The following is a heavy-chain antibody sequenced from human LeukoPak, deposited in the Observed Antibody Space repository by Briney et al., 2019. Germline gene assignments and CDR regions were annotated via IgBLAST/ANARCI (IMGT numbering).Heavy chain of an antibody. V-gene: IGHV3-21*01. CDR3: AKGSVRCNWNAEA. J-gene: IGHJ5*02. Sequence: GGSLRLSCAASGFTFSSYSMNWVRQAPGKGLEWVSSISSSSSYIYYADSVKGRFTISRDNAKNSLYLLMNSLRAEDTAVYYCAKGSVRCNWNAEAWGQGTLVTVSS. CDR1: GFTFSSYS. CDR2: ISSSSSYI. D-gene: IGHD1-1*01.